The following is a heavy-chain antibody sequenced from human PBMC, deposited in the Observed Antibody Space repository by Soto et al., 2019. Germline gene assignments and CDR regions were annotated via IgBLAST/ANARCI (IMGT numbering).Heavy chain of an antibody. CDR2: INVYNGNT. Sequence: QVQLVQSGGEVKKPGASVKVSCKASGYTFTNYGISWVRQAPGQGLEWMGWINVYNGNTKYAQKVQGRVTMTTDTSTSTAYMGLRSRRSDHTAVYYCARGVGSGSYYNQYNWFDPWGQGTLVTVSS. D-gene: IGHD3-10*01. CDR3: ARGVGSGSYYNQYNWFDP. CDR1: GYTFTNYG. J-gene: IGHJ5*02. V-gene: IGHV1-18*01.